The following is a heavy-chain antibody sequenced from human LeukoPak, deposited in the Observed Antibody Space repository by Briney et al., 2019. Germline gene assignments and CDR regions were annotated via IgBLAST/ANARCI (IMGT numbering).Heavy chain of an antibody. CDR1: EFTSSTFW. CDR2: IKADGSVK. D-gene: IGHD2-21*01. J-gene: IGHJ3*02. Sequence: GGSLRLTCAASEFTSSTFWMSWVRQAPGKGLEWVANIKADGSVKHYVDSVEGRFSISRDNARSSLYLQMNSLRAEDTAVYYCVRDSDYQRNSGGLYAHYDALDIWGHGTMVTVSS. V-gene: IGHV3-7*01. CDR3: VRDSDYQRNSGGLYAHYDALDI.